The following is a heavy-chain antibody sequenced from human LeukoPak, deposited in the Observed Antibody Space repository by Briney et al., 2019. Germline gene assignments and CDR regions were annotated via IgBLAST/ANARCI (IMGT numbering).Heavy chain of an antibody. CDR2: IYSGGST. D-gene: IGHD6-19*01. CDR3: ARGRQYSTGWYYFDY. V-gene: IGHV3-53*01. J-gene: IGHJ4*02. Sequence: GGSLRLSCAASGFTVSSNYMSWVRQAPGKGLEGVSVIYSGGSTYYADSVKGRFSISRDNSKNTLYLQMNCLRAEDTAVYYCARGRQYSTGWYYFDYWGQGTLVTVSS. CDR1: GFTVSSNY.